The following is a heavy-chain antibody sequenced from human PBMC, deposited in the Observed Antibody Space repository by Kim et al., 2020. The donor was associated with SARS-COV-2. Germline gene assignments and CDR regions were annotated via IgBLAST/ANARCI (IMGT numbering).Heavy chain of an antibody. CDR3: ARDLGDYGMDV. J-gene: IGHJ6*02. D-gene: IGHD3-16*01. V-gene: IGHV3-53*01. Sequence: SADSVKGRFTISIDNSKNTLYLQMNSMGAEDTAVYYCARDLGDYGMDVWGQGTTVTVSS.